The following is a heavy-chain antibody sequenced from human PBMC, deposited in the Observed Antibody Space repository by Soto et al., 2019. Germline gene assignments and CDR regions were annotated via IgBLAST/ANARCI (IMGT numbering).Heavy chain of an antibody. J-gene: IGHJ4*02. CDR3: ARAVAVAADFDY. CDR2: INAGNGNT. V-gene: IGHV1-3*05. CDR1: GYTFTGYA. Sequence: QVQLVQSGAEEKKPGASVKVSCKASGYTFTGYAMHWVRQAPGQRLEWMGWINAGNGNTKHSQKFQGRVTITRDTSASTAYMELRSLRSADTAVYSCARAVAVAADFDYWGQGTLVTVSS. D-gene: IGHD6-19*01.